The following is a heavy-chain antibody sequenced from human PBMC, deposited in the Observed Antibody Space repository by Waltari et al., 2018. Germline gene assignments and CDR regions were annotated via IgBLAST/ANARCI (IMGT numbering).Heavy chain of an antibody. J-gene: IGHJ4*02. CDR1: GFTFRNYA. CDR3: AKVRSGDYPYFDY. Sequence: EVQLVESGGGLVQHGGSLRPPCAPSGFTFRNYAMRWVRRVPGKGLEWVSIVSARGGDTYYADSVKGRFTISRVNSENTLYLQMNSLRAEDTAVYYCAKVRSGDYPYFDYWGQGTLVTVSS. CDR2: VSARGGDT. V-gene: IGHV3-23*04. D-gene: IGHD4-17*01.